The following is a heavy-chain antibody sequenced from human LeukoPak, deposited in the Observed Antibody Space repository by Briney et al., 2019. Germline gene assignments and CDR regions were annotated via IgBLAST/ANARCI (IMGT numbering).Heavy chain of an antibody. CDR2: INTDGSST. D-gene: IGHD6-6*01. Sequence: PGGSLRLSCAASGFTFSSYWMHWVRQAPGKGLVWVSRINTDGSSTSYADSVKGRFTISRDNAKNTLYLQMSSLRAEDTAVYYCARDGGSSPIDYWGQGTLVTVSS. CDR3: ARDGGSSPIDY. J-gene: IGHJ4*02. CDR1: GFTFSSYW. V-gene: IGHV3-74*01.